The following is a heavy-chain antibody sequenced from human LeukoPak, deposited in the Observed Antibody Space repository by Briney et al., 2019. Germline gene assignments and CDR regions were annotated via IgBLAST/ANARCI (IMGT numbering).Heavy chain of an antibody. CDR3: ARNPIAAAGTFDY. Sequence: SETLSLTCAVYGGSFSGYYWSWIRQPPGKGLEWIGEVNHSGSTNYNPSLKSRVTISVDTSKNQFSLKLSSVTAADTAVYYCARNPIAAAGTFDYWGQGTLVTVSS. J-gene: IGHJ4*02. D-gene: IGHD6-13*01. CDR1: GGSFSGYY. V-gene: IGHV4-34*01. CDR2: VNHSGST.